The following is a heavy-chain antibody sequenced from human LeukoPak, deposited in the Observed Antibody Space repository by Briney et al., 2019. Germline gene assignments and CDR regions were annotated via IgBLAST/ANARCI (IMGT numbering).Heavy chain of an antibody. J-gene: IGHJ4*02. Sequence: PGGSLRLSCAASGFTFGHYAIHWVRQAPGKGLEWVSVISYDGSSKYYGDSVKGRFTITRDNSNNTLYLQMNSLRAEDTAVYYCARNSYYYDSSGYRDFDYWGQGTLVTVSS. CDR2: ISYDGSSK. V-gene: IGHV3-30-3*01. CDR1: GFTFGHYA. CDR3: ARNSYYYDSSGYRDFDY. D-gene: IGHD3-22*01.